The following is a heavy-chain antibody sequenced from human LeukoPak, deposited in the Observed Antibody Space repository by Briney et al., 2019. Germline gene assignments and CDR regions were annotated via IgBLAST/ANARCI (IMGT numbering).Heavy chain of an antibody. Sequence: PGGSLRLSCAASGFTFSTYSMNWVRQAPGKGLEWVSSISSSGSDIYYAASVKGRFTISRDNARNSLSLQTNSLRADDTAVYYCAREGGYRLLIRGYGLDVWGQGTTVTVSS. D-gene: IGHD2-2*01. J-gene: IGHJ6*02. CDR1: GFTFSTYS. CDR2: ISSSGSDI. CDR3: AREGGYRLLIRGYGLDV. V-gene: IGHV3-21*01.